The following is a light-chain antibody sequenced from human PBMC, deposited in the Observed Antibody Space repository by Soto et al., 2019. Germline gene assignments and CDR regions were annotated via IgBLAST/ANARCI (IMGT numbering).Light chain of an antibody. Sequence: EIVLTQSPATLSLSPGERATLSCRASQSVSSYLAWYQQKPGQAPRLLIYDASNRATGIPARLSGSGSVPDFTLTISSQKPKDFAVVYWQQRSNWLLFTSGQGHDWRLN. CDR3: QQRSNWLLFT. CDR1: QSVSSY. J-gene: IGKJ5*01. CDR2: DAS. V-gene: IGKV3-11*01.